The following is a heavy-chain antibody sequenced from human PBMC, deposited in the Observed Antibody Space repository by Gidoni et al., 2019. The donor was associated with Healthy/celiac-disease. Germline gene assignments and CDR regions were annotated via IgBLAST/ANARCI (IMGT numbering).Heavy chain of an antibody. D-gene: IGHD3-22*01. CDR2: ISGSGGST. CDR1: GLTFSSDA. Sequence: EVQLLESGGGLVQPGGSLRLSCAASGLTFSSDAMSWVRQAPGKGLEWVAAISGSGGSTYYADSVKGRFTISRDNSKNTLYLQMNSLRAEDTAVYYCAKGWESSGPHDAFDIWGQGTMVTVSS. J-gene: IGHJ3*02. V-gene: IGHV3-23*01. CDR3: AKGWESSGPHDAFDI.